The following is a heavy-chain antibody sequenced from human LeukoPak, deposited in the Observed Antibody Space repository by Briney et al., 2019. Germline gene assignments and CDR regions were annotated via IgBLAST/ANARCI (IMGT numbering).Heavy chain of an antibody. V-gene: IGHV4-59*08. Sequence: SETLSLTCTVSGGSISTYYWSWIRQPPGKRLEWIGYIYYIGNTNYNPSLKSRVTISVDTSKNQFSLKLSSVTAADTAVYYCARLYYDILTGYFYLDSWGQGTLVTVSS. CDR2: IYYIGNT. CDR1: GGSISTYY. J-gene: IGHJ5*01. CDR3: ARLYYDILTGYFYLDS. D-gene: IGHD3-9*01.